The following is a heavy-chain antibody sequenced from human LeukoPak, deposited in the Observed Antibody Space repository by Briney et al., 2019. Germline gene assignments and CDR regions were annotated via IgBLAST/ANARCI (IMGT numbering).Heavy chain of an antibody. CDR3: ARDPGDWAYYFDY. V-gene: IGHV1-2*02. D-gene: IGHD3/OR15-3a*01. J-gene: IGHJ4*02. CDR2: INPNSGGT. CDR1: GYTFTGYY. Sequence: ASVKVSRKASGYTFTGYYLHWVRQAPGQGLEWMGWINPNSGGTNYAQKFQGRVTMTRDTSISTAYMELSRLRSDDTAVYYCARDPGDWAYYFDYWGQGTLVTVSS.